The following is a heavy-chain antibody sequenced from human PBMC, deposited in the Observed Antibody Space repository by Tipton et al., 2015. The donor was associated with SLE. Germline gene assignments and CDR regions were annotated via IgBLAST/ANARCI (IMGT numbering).Heavy chain of an antibody. D-gene: IGHD5-12*01. J-gene: IGHJ4*02. V-gene: IGHV4-39*07. CDR3: ASIIVAGGTFY. CDR1: GDSISSAGSYS. CDR2: ISYTGTLYYTATT. Sequence: TLSLTCSVSGDSISSAGSYSWGWIRQPPGTGLEWIGTISYTGTLYYTATTHYNPSLKSRVTISEDTSKNQISLKMTSVTAADTAVYYCASIIVAGGTFYWGQGTLVTVSS.